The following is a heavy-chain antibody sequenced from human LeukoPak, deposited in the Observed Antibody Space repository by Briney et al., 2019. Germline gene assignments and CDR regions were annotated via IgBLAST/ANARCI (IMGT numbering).Heavy chain of an antibody. Sequence: PGGSLRLSCVASGFPFSNYWMSWVRQVPGKGLEWVANINQDGSEKYYVDSVKGRFTISRDNAKNSLYLQMNSLRAEDTAVYYCARDSEYSISLYNWFDPWGQGTLVTVSS. J-gene: IGHJ5*02. CDR1: GFPFSNYW. D-gene: IGHD3-3*02. CDR3: ARDSEYSISLYNWFDP. V-gene: IGHV3-7*01. CDR2: INQDGSEK.